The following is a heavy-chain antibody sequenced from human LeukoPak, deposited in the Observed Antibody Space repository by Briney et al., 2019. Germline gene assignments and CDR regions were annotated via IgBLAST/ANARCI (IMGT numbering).Heavy chain of an antibody. CDR2: TSGSGGST. CDR1: GFTFSSYA. J-gene: IGHJ4*02. CDR3: AKNGGSQCYSHLDS. Sequence: GGSLRLSRAASGFTFSSYAMSWVRQAPGKGLEWVSGTSGSGGSTYYAGSVKGRFTISRDNSKNTLYLQMNSLRVEDTAVYYCAKNGGSQCYSHLDSWGQGTLVTVSS. D-gene: IGHD2-15*01. V-gene: IGHV3-23*01.